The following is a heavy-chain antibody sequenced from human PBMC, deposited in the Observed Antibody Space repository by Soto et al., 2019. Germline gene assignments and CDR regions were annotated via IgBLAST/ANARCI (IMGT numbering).Heavy chain of an antibody. V-gene: IGHV1-69*13. CDR1: GGTFSSYA. CDR3: ARDRLITIFGVVQRPYYYYGMDV. CDR2: IIPIFGTA. D-gene: IGHD3-3*01. J-gene: IGHJ6*02. Sequence: ASVKVSCKASGGTFSSYAISWVRQAPGQGLEWMGGIIPIFGTANYAQKFQGRVTITADESTSTAYMELSSLRSEDTAVYYCARDRLITIFGVVQRPYYYYGMDVWGQGTTVTVSS.